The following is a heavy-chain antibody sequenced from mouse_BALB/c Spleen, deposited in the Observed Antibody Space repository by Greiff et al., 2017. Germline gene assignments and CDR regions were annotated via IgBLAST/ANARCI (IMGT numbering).Heavy chain of an antibody. CDR1: GFTFSSYW. CDR3: ARGGYYRFYALDY. CDR2: INPSNGST. D-gene: IGHD2-3*01. Sequence: QVQLQQPGAELVKPGASVKLSCTASGFTFSSYWMHWVQQRPGQGLEWIGEINPSNGSTNYNDKFKSKSTLTVDKSYSTAYMQLSSLTSEDSAVYYCARGGYYRFYALDYWGQGTSVTVSS. V-gene: IGHV1S81*02. J-gene: IGHJ4*01.